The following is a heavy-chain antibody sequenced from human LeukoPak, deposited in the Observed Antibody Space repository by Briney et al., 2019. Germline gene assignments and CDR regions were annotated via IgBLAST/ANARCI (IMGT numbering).Heavy chain of an antibody. CDR2: IIPIFGTA. Sequence: ASFKVSCKASGGTVSSYANSWVRQVPGQGLEWMGGIIPIFGTANYAQKFQGRVTITADESTSTAYMELSSLRSEDTAVYYCAREGTHIVVVPAAIPPVSDYYYGMDVWGQGTTVTVSS. J-gene: IGHJ6*02. CDR3: AREGTHIVVVPAAIPPVSDYYYGMDV. D-gene: IGHD2-2*01. CDR1: GGTVSSYA. V-gene: IGHV1-69*01.